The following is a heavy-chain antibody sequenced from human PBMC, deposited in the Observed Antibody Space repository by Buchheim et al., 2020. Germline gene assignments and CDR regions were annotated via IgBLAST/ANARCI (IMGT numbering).Heavy chain of an antibody. V-gene: IGHV3-30-3*01. D-gene: IGHD1-26*01. CDR3: ARDKSGNYSDDLGYRFDP. Sequence: QVHLVESGGGVVQPGRSLRLSCAASGFTFSSSTMHWVRQAPGKGLVWVAVISHDGTNTYYADSVKGRFTIFRDNSKNTLYLQMSSLRAEDTAVYYCARDKSGNYSDDLGYRFDPWGQGTL. J-gene: IGHJ5*02. CDR2: ISHDGTNT. CDR1: GFTFSSST.